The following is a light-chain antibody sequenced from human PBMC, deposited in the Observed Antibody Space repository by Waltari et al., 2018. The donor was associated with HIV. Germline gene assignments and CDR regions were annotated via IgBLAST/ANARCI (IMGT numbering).Light chain of an antibody. CDR2: DDV. CDR3: QVWDMTSDHFV. V-gene: IGLV3-21*02. Sequence: SYVLTQPPSVHVAPGQTARIKCGGNNIGAKSGNWYSHRLGQAPVLVVYDDVERPSGMSDRISGSNSGNTATLLITGADVGDEAEYYCQVWDMTSDHFVFGPGTTVTVL. CDR1: NIGAKS. J-gene: IGLJ1*01.